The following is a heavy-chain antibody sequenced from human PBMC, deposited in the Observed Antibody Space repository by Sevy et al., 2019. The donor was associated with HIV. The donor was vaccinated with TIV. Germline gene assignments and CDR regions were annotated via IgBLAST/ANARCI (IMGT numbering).Heavy chain of an antibody. CDR1: GFTFADHA. J-gene: IGHJ4*02. CDR2: ISFDGRNK. CDR3: ARDHCTDGACFRSGYFDY. Sequence: GGSLRLSCAASGFTFADHAFHWVRQAPGKGLEWVAIISFDGRNKRLAESVKGRLTISGDDSKNTVYLEMTSLRPEDTAVYYCARDHCTDGACFRSGYFDYWGQGTLVTVSS. V-gene: IGHV3-30*04. D-gene: IGHD2-8*01.